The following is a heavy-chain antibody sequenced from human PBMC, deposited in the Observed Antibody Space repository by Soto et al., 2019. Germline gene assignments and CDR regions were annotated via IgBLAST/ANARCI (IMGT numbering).Heavy chain of an antibody. CDR2: IHYSETT. CDR1: GDSISDSDYY. D-gene: IGHD3-9*01. CDR3: ARARAQRYRNAFLV. V-gene: IGHV4-39*01. J-gene: IGHJ3*01. Sequence: SETLSLTCTVSGDSISDSDYYWVWIRQPPGGGLEWLGGIHYSETTYYSSSLKGRATISVDTSQNLISLNLKSATAADTAVYFCARARAQRYRNAFLVWGQGTMVTVSS.